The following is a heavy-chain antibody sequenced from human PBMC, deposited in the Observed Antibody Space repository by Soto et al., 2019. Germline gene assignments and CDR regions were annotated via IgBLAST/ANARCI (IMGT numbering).Heavy chain of an antibody. J-gene: IGHJ4*02. V-gene: IGHV4-34*01. D-gene: IGHD5-18*01. CDR3: ARSIQLYSPSIDY. CDR2: INHSGST. Sequence: PSETLSLTCAVYGGSFSGYYWSWIRQPPGKGLEWIGEINHSGSTNYNPSLKSRVTISVDTSKNQFSLKLSSVTAADTAVYYCARSIQLYSPSIDYWGQGTLVTVSS. CDR1: GGSFSGYY.